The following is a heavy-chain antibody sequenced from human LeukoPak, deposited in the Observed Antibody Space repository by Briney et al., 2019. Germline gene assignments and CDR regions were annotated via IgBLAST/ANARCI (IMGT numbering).Heavy chain of an antibody. CDR3: ARETAYWYFDL. J-gene: IGHJ2*01. CDR1: GFTFSSYA. V-gene: IGHV3-30-3*01. CDR2: ISYDGSNK. Sequence: GGSLRLSCAASGFTFSSYAMHWVRQAPGKGLEWVAVISYDGSNKYYADSVKGRFTISRDNSKNTLYLQMNSLRAEDTAVYYCARETAYWYFDLWGRGTLVTASS.